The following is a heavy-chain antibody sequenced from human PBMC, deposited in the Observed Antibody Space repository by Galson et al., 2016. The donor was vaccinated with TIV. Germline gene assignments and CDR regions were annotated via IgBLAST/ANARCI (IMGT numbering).Heavy chain of an antibody. D-gene: IGHD1-20*01. V-gene: IGHV3-30-3*01. J-gene: IGHJ4*02. CDR2: ISYDGSN. Sequence: SLRLSCADTGFTFSSYPMNWVRQAPGKGLEWVAVISYDGSNHADSVKGRFTISRDKSKNTLLLQMNSLRADDTAVYYCARTLTSYYFDYWGRGTLVTVSS. CDR1: GFTFSSYP. CDR3: ARTLTSYYFDY.